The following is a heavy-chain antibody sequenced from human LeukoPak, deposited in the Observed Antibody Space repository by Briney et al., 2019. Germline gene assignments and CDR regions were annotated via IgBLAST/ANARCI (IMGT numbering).Heavy chain of an antibody. D-gene: IGHD3-9*01. CDR2: ITNGGSTI. V-gene: IGHV3-11*01. Sequence: GGSLRLSCAASGFTFSDYKMNWFRKAPGKGLEWVSYITNGGSTIHHADSVKGRFTISRDNAKKTLYLQMNSLRAEDTAVYYCARSIGLTGGGVDVWGQGTTVTVSS. CDR3: ARSIGLTGGGVDV. J-gene: IGHJ6*02. CDR1: GFTFSDYK.